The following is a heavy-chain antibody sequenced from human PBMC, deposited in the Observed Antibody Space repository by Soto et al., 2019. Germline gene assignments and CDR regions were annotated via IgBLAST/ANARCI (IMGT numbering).Heavy chain of an antibody. D-gene: IGHD3-10*01. CDR2: INAGNGNT. V-gene: IGHV1-3*01. Sequence: ASVKVSCKASGYTFTSYAMHWVRQAPGQRLEWMGWINAGNGNTKYSQKFQGRVTITRDTSASTAYMELSSLRSEDTAVYYCARDLLSSLGVHYYYGMDVWGQGTTVTVSS. J-gene: IGHJ6*02. CDR3: ARDLLSSLGVHYYYGMDV. CDR1: GYTFTSYA.